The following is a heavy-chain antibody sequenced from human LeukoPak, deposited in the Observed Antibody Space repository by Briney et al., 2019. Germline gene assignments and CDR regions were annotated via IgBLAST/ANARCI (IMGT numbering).Heavy chain of an antibody. D-gene: IGHD3-16*01. J-gene: IGHJ1*01. CDR2: INQDGSEQ. V-gene: IGHV3-7*04. Sequence: VGSLRLSCAASGFTFSCYWMTWVRQAPGQGLAWLAHINQDGSEQHFVGSVQGRFTISRDNAKNSLYLQMDSLRAEDTAVYYCAGGALDYWGQGTPVTVSS. CDR1: GFTFSCYW. CDR3: AGGALDY.